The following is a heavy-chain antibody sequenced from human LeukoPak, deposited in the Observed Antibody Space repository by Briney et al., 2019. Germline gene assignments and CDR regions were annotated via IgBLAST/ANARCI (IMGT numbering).Heavy chain of an antibody. D-gene: IGHD1-1*01. J-gene: IGHJ4*02. CDR1: GFSFSAYG. CDR3: ASQKNGASDY. CDR2: ISYDGSNK. Sequence: GGSLRLSCAASGFSFSAYGMHWVRQAPDKGLEWVAVISYDGSNKNYADSVKGRFTISRDTSKNTLYLQMNSLRAEDTAVYYCASQKNGASDYWGQGTLVTVSS. V-gene: IGHV3-30*03.